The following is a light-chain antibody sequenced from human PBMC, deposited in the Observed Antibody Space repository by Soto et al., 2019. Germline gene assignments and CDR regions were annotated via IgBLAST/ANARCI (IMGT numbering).Light chain of an antibody. J-gene: IGLJ2*01. CDR1: SSDVGVYDY. CDR3: VSYARSSRPA. CDR2: DVN. Sequence: QSALTQPPSVSGSPGQSVAISCSGTSSDVGVYDYVSWYQEHPGKAPKLIIYDVNKRASGVPDRFFGYKSGNTASLTVSGRQAEDEADYYCVSYARSSRPAFGGGTKLTVL. V-gene: IGLV2-8*01.